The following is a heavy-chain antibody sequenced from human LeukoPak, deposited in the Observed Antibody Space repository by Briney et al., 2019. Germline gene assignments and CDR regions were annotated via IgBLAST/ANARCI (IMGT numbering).Heavy chain of an antibody. V-gene: IGHV1-3*01. CDR2: INVGNGNI. CDR3: ARVDGPGPNAPNGC. Sequence: GASVKVSCKASGYPFTSYAMHWVRQAPGQRLEWMGWINVGNGNIEYSQKFQGRVTITRDTPATTTYMELSSLRSEDTAVYYCARVDGPGPNAPNGCWGQGTLVTVSS. D-gene: IGHD3-10*01. CDR1: GYPFTSYA. J-gene: IGHJ4*02.